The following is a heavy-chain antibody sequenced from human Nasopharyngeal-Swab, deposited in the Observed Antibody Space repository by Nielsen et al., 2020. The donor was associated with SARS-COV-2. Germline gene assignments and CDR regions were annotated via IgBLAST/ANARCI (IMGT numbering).Heavy chain of an antibody. V-gene: IGHV3-43*02. CDR1: GFTFDDYA. CDR2: ISGDGGST. Sequence: GESLKTSCAASGFTFDDYAMHWVRQAPGKGLEWVSLISGDGGSTYYADSVKGRFTISRDNSKNSLYLQMNSLRAEDTALYYCAKDSSGYGDYVGFDYWGQGTLVTVSS. D-gene: IGHD4-17*01. J-gene: IGHJ4*02. CDR3: AKDSSGYGDYVGFDY.